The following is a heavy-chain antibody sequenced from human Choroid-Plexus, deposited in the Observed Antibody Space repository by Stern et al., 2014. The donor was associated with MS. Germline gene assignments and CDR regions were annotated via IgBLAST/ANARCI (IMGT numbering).Heavy chain of an antibody. Sequence: VQLVQSGGGVAQPGRPLILSCAASGFTFSNFGMQWVRQAPGKGLEWVALISYDGSDKYYADSVKGRFTIFRDNSKNTLYMHMNRLRAEDTAVYYCAKDRQWSTYFFDYWGQGSLVTVSS. CDR2: ISYDGSDK. D-gene: IGHD2-15*01. J-gene: IGHJ4*02. CDR1: GFTFSNFG. V-gene: IGHV3-30*18. CDR3: AKDRQWSTYFFDY.